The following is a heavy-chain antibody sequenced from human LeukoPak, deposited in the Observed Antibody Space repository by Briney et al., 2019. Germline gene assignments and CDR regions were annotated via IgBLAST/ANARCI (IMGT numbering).Heavy chain of an antibody. CDR1: GGSISSYY. V-gene: IGHV4-59*08. J-gene: IGHJ4*02. D-gene: IGHD6-19*01. CDR3: ARVSSGGQAHYFDY. CDR2: IYYSGST. Sequence: SETLSLTCTVSGGSISSYYWSWIRQPPGKGLEWIGYIYYSGSTNYNPSLKSRVTISVDTSKNQFSLKLSSVTAADTAVYYCARVSSGGQAHYFDYWGQGTLVTVSS.